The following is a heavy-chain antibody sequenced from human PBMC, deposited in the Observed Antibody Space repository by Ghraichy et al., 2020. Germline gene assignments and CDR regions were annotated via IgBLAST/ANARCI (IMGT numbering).Heavy chain of an antibody. V-gene: IGHV3-30*02. Sequence: GGSLRLSCAASGFTFSSYGMHWVRQAPGKGLEWVAFIRYDGSNKYYADSVKGRFTISRDNSKNTLYLQMNSLRAEDTAVYYCAKFIPPGGSYRPGDYWGQGTLVTVSS. CDR1: GFTFSSYG. CDR3: AKFIPPGGSYRPGDY. D-gene: IGHD3-16*02. J-gene: IGHJ4*02. CDR2: IRYDGSNK.